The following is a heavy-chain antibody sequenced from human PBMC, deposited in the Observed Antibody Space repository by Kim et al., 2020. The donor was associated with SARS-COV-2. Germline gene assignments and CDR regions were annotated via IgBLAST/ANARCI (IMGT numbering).Heavy chain of an antibody. D-gene: IGHD1-26*01. V-gene: IGHV3-64D*09. CDR3: VKDVGSYQGGYFDY. Sequence: ADSVKGRFTISRDNSKNTLYLQMSSLRAEDTAVYYCVKDVGSYQGGYFDYWGQGTLVTVSS. J-gene: IGHJ4*02.